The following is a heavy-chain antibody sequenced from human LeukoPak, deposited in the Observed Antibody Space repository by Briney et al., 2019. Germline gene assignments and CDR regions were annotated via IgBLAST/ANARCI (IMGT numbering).Heavy chain of an antibody. Sequence: PSETLSLTCTVSGGSISSYYWSWIRQPPGKGLEWIGYIYYSGSTNYNPSLKSRVTISVDTSKNQFSLKLSSVTAADTAVYYCARSQQWLASYYFDYWGQGTLVTVSS. CDR1: GGSISSYY. CDR3: ARSQQWLASYYFDY. CDR2: IYYSGST. D-gene: IGHD6-19*01. J-gene: IGHJ4*02. V-gene: IGHV4-59*01.